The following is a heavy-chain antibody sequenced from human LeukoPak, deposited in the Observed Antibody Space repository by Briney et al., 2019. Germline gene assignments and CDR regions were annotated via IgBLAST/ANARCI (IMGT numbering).Heavy chain of an antibody. CDR3: ARGNYYDSSGYYYGAFDI. CDR1: GYTFTSYG. V-gene: IGHV1-18*01. CDR2: ISAYNGNT. J-gene: IGHJ3*02. Sequence: ASVKVSCKASGYTFTSYGISWVRQAPGQGLEWMGWISAYNGNTNYAQKLQGRVTMTTDTSTSTAYMELRSLRSNDTAVYYCARGNYYDSSGYYYGAFDIWGQGTMVTVSS. D-gene: IGHD3-22*01.